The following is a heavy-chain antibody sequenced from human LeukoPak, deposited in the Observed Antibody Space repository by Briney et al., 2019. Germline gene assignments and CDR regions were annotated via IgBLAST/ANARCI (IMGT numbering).Heavy chain of an antibody. CDR3: ARTPPVAVAASQIYYFDY. V-gene: IGHV2-70*11. D-gene: IGHD6-19*01. Sequence: ESGPTLVNPTQTLTLTCTFSGFSLSTSGMCVSWIRQPPGKALEWLARIDWDDDKYYSASLKTRFTISKDTSKNQVVLTMTNMDPVDTGTYYCARTPPVAVAASQIYYFDYWGQGTLVTVSS. J-gene: IGHJ4*02. CDR2: IDWDDDK. CDR1: GFSLSTSGMC.